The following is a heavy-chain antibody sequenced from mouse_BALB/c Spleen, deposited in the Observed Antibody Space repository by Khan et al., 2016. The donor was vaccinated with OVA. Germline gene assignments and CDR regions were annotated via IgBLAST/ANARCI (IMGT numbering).Heavy chain of an antibody. D-gene: IGHD1-1*01. Sequence: QVQLQQSGAELARPGASVKMSCKATGYTFTSYSMHWIKQRPGQGLEWIGNINPSNAYTNYNQKFKDKATLTADKSSSTAYMQLSSLTSEDSAVYYCATDFHSYGSRGALDYWGQGTSVTVSS. CDR3: ATDFHSYGSRGALDY. V-gene: IGHV1-4*01. CDR1: GYTFTSYS. J-gene: IGHJ4*01. CDR2: INPSNAYT.